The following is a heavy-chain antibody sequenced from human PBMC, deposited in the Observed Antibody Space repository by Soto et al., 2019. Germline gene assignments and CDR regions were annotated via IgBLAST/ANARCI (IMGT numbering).Heavy chain of an antibody. V-gene: IGHV3-23*01. J-gene: IGHJ6*03. CDR3: AKGSGDFWSGYPYYYYYMDV. CDR1: GFTFSSYA. Sequence: GGSLRLSCAASGFTFSSYAMSWVRQAPGKGLEWVSAISGSGGSTYYADSVKGRFTISRDNSKNTLYLQMNSLKAEDTAVYYCAKGSGDFWSGYPYYYYYMDVWGKGTTVTVSS. D-gene: IGHD3-3*01. CDR2: ISGSGGST.